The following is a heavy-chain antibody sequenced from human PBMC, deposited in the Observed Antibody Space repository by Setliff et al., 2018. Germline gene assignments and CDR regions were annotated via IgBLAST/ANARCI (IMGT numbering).Heavy chain of an antibody. D-gene: IGHD3-10*01. J-gene: IGHJ4*02. CDR1: GASISSYY. CDR2: IYYSGST. V-gene: IGHV4-59*01. Sequence: SETLSLTCTASGASISSYYWSWVRQSPGKGLEWIGYIYYSGSTNYNPSLKSRVTITVDTSKNQVSLKVRSLTAADTAVYYCARENRHGWAGLIDYWGQGALVTVSS. CDR3: ARENRHGWAGLIDY.